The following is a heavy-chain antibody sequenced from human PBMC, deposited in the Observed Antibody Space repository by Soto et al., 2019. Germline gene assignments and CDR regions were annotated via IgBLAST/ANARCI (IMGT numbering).Heavy chain of an antibody. CDR2: IIPIFGTA. V-gene: IGHV1-69*13. J-gene: IGHJ4*02. D-gene: IGHD3-22*01. Sequence: SVKVSFKASGGTFSSYAISWVRQAPGQGLEWMGGIIPIFGTANYAQKFQGRVTITADESTSTAYMELSSLRSEDTAVYYCARAHPYYYDSPRSWQAFDYWGQGTLVTVSS. CDR1: GGTFSSYA. CDR3: ARAHPYYYDSPRSWQAFDY.